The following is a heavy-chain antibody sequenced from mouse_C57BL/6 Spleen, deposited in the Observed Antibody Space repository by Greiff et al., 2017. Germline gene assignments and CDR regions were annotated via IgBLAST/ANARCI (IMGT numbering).Heavy chain of an antibody. Sequence: EVQRVESGGGLVQPGGSLSLSCAASGFTFTDYYMSWVRQPPGKALEWLGFIRNKANGYTTEYSASVKGRFTISRDNSQSILYLQMNALIAEDSATDYCARYWGSGYFDVWGTGTTVTVSS. V-gene: IGHV7-3*01. J-gene: IGHJ1*03. CDR1: GFTFTDYY. CDR2: IRNKANGYTT. CDR3: ARYWGSGYFDV.